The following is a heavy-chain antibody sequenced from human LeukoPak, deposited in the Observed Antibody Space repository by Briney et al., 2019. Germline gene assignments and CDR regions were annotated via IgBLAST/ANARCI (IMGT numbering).Heavy chain of an antibody. CDR3: AYSRGPGAFDY. J-gene: IGHJ4*02. V-gene: IGHV4-34*01. CDR2: INHSGST. CDR1: GGSFSGYY. D-gene: IGHD6-19*01. Sequence: SETLSLTCAVYGGSFSGYYWSWIRQPPGKGLEWIGEINHSGSTNYNPSLKSRVTISVDTSKNQFSLKLSSVTAADTAVYDCAYSRGPGAFDYWGQGTLVTVSS.